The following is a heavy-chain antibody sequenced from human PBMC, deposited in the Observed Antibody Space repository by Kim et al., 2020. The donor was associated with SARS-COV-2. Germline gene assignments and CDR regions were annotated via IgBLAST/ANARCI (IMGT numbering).Heavy chain of an antibody. D-gene: IGHD3-3*01. Sequence: SETLSLTCTVSGGSISSYYWSWIRQPPGKGLEWIGYIYYSGSTNYNPSLKSRVTISVDTSKNQFSLKLSSVTAADTAVYYCARGDFWSGYYFDYWGQGTLVTVSS. V-gene: IGHV4-59*13. CDR2: IYYSGST. CDR1: GGSISSYY. CDR3: ARGDFWSGYYFDY. J-gene: IGHJ4*02.